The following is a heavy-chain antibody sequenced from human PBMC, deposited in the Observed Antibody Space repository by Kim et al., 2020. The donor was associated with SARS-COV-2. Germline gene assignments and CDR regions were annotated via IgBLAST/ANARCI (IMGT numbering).Heavy chain of an antibody. CDR3: ARLDELLWFGELLYNWFDP. D-gene: IGHD3-10*01. Sequence: SRVTTSVDTSKNQFSLKLSSVTAADTAVYYCARLDELLWFGELLYNWFDPWGQGTLVTVSS. J-gene: IGHJ5*02. V-gene: IGHV4-39*01.